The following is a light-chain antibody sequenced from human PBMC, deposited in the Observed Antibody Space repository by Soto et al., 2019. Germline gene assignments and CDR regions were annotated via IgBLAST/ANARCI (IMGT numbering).Light chain of an antibody. CDR3: SSYTSSSTLEDV. V-gene: IGLV2-14*01. CDR2: EVS. CDR1: SSDVGGYNY. Sequence: QSVLTQPASVSGSPGQSITISCTGTSSDVGGYNYVSWYQQHPGKAPKLMIYEVSNRPSGVSNRFSGSKSGNTASLTISGIQAEDEADYYCSSYTSSSTLEDVFGTGTKLTVL. J-gene: IGLJ1*01.